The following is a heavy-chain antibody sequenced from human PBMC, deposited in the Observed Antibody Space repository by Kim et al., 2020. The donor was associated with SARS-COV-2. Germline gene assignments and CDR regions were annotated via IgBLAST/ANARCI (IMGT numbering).Heavy chain of an antibody. V-gene: IGHV3-9*01. CDR3: IKEILPGGADV. CDR2: IFWNGGGT. D-gene: IGHD4-17*01. Sequence: GGSLRLSCVASGFTFHDYAMHWVRQAPGKGLEWVAGIFWNGGGTGYADSVRGRFTISKDTAENSLYLQMNSLRTEDTALYYCIKEILPGGADVWGQGTTVTVS. CDR1: GFTFHDYA. J-gene: IGHJ6*02.